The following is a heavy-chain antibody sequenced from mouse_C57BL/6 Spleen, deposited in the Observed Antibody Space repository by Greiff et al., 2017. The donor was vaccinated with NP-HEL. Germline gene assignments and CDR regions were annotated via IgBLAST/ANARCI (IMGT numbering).Heavy chain of an antibody. Sequence: EVQLQQSGAELVRPGASVTLSCPASGFNIKDYYMHWVKQRPEQGLEWIGRIAPEDGDTAYSPKFQGKATMTADTSSNTAYLQLSSLTSEDTAVYYCTTEELGGYFDYWGQGTTLTVSS. CDR1: GFNIKDYY. CDR2: IAPEDGDT. V-gene: IGHV14-1*01. J-gene: IGHJ2*01. CDR3: TTEELGGYFDY. D-gene: IGHD4-1*01.